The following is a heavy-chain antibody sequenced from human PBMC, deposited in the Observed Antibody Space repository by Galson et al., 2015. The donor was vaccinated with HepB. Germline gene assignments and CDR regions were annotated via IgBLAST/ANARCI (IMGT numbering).Heavy chain of an antibody. J-gene: IGHJ6*02. D-gene: IGHD3-22*01. V-gene: IGHV3-30*18. Sequence: SLRLSCAASGFTFSSYGMHWVRQAPGKGLEWVAVISYDGSNKYYADSVKGRFTISRDNSKNTLYLQMNSLRAEDTAVYYCAKVMVVNQPHYYYGMDVWGQGTTVTVSS. CDR2: ISYDGSNK. CDR3: AKVMVVNQPHYYYGMDV. CDR1: GFTFSSYG.